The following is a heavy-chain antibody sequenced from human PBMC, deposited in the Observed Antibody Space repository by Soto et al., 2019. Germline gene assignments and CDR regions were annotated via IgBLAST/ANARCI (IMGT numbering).Heavy chain of an antibody. Sequence: GASVKVSCKASGFTFSNSAVQWLRQSRGQRLEWIGWIVLGSGNTKYAQKIQERVTITRDMSTSTAYMELSSLRSEDTAVYYCATPNHHYADRGGYYPNDGFDIWGLGTLVTVSS. V-gene: IGHV1-58*01. CDR2: IVLGSGNT. CDR3: ATPNHHYADRGGYYPNDGFDI. J-gene: IGHJ3*02. CDR1: GFTFSNSA. D-gene: IGHD3-22*01.